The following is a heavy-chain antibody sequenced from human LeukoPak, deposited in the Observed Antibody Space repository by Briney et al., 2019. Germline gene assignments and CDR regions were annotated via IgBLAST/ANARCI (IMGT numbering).Heavy chain of an antibody. CDR3: ARDAFSSSSSSFPLDY. J-gene: IGHJ4*02. CDR2: ISYDGSNK. CDR1: GCTFSSYW. D-gene: IGHD6-6*01. Sequence: PGGSLRLSCAASGCTFSSYWMSWVRQAPGKGLEWVAVISYDGSNKYYAEYVKGRFTISRDNSKNTLYLQMNSLRAEDTAVYYCARDAFSSSSSSFPLDYWGQGTLVTVSS. V-gene: IGHV3-30-3*01.